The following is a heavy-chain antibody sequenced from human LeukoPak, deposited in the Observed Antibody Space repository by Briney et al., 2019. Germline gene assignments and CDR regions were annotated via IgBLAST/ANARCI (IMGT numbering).Heavy chain of an antibody. CDR2: ISSSGSTI. V-gene: IGHV3-48*03. CDR3: ARETDYYDSTGAFDI. D-gene: IGHD3-22*01. CDR1: GFTFSSYE. Sequence: GGSLRLSCAASGFTFSSYEMNWVRQAPGKGLEWVSYISSSGSTIYYAHSVKGRFTISRDNAKNSLYLQMNSLRAEETAVYYCARETDYYDSTGAFDIWGQGTMVTVSS. J-gene: IGHJ3*02.